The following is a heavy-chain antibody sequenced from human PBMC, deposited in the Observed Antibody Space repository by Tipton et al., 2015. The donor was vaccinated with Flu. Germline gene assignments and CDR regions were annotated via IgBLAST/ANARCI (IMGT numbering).Heavy chain of an antibody. V-gene: IGHV3-9*01. J-gene: IGHJ6*02. CDR1: GSNSGFTFDDFA. Sequence: SLRLSCAASGSNSGFTFDDFAMHWVRQPPGKGPEWVSGISWNSGSIAYADSVKGRFTISRDNAKNSLYLQMNSLRAEDTAVYYCAKSKYSSGWYEYYYGMDVWGQGTTVTVSS. CDR3: AKSKYSSGWYEYYYGMDV. CDR2: ISWNSGSI. D-gene: IGHD6-19*01.